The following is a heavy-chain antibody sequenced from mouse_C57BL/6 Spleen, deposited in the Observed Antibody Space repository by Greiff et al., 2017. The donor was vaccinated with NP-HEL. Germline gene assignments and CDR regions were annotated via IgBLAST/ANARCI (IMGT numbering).Heavy chain of an antibody. CDR1: GFTFSSYG. D-gene: IGHD1-1*01. V-gene: IGHV5-6*01. Sequence: DVHLVESGGDLVKPGGSLKLSCAASGFTFSSYGMSWVRQTPDKRLEWVATISSGGSYTYYPDSVKGRFTISRDNAKNTLYLQMSSLKSEDTAMYYCARHFITTVGKAMDYWGQGTSVTVSS. CDR2: ISSGGSYT. CDR3: ARHFITTVGKAMDY. J-gene: IGHJ4*01.